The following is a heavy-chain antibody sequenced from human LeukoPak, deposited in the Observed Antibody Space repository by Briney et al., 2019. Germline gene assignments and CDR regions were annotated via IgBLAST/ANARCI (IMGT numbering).Heavy chain of an antibody. CDR3: ARNAGTMVRRVIPYYFDY. J-gene: IGHJ4*02. CDR2: INHSGST. CDR1: GGSISGYY. D-gene: IGHD3-10*01. Sequence: SETLSLTCAVYGGSISGYYWSWIRQPPGKGLEWIGEINHSGSTNYNPSLKSRVTISVDTSKNQFSLKLSSVTAADTAGYYCARNAGTMVRRVIPYYFDYWGQGTLVTVSS. V-gene: IGHV4-34*01.